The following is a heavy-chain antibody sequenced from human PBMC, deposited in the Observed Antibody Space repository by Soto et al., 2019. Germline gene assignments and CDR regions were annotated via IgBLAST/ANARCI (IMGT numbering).Heavy chain of an antibody. J-gene: IGHJ6*02. Sequence: ASVKVSCKASGFTFTTSAVQWVRQARGQRLEWIGWIVVGSGNTNYAQKFQERVTITRDMSTTTAYMELSSLRSEDTAVYYCAAGRDGYNFYPFYYYYGMDVWGQGTTVTVSS. CDR2: IVVGSGNT. CDR3: AAGRDGYNFYPFYYYYGMDV. V-gene: IGHV1-58*01. D-gene: IGHD5-12*01. CDR1: GFTFTTSA.